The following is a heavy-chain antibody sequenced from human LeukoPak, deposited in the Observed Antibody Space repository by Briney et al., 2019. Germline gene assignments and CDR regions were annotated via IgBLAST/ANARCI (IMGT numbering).Heavy chain of an antibody. CDR2: IYYSGTT. CDR1: GGSISNSDYY. CDR3: ARNQLLNRWVHP. D-gene: IGHD2-2*01. J-gene: IGHJ5*02. V-gene: IGHV4-39*02. Sequence: SETLSLTCSVSGGSISNSDYYWAWIRQSPGKGLEWIASIYYSGTTYYNPSLNSRVTISVDTSKNHFSLKLRSVTAADTAVYYCARNQLLNRWVHPWGQGTLVTVSS.